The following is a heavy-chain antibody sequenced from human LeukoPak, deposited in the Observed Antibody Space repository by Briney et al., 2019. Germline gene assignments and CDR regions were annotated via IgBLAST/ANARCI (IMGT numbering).Heavy chain of an antibody. D-gene: IGHD5-18*01. Sequence: SETLSLTCAVYGGSFSGHYWSWIRQPPGKGLEWIGEINHSGSTNYNPSLKSRVTISVDTSKNQFSLKLSSVTAADTAVYYCARVAGIQLWSTRDYWGQGTLVTVSS. CDR3: ARVAGIQLWSTRDY. V-gene: IGHV4-34*01. CDR2: INHSGST. CDR1: GGSFSGHY. J-gene: IGHJ4*02.